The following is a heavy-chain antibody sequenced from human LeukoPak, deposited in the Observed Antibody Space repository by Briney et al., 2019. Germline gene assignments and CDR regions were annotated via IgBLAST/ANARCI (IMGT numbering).Heavy chain of an antibody. J-gene: IGHJ4*02. CDR2: IYSGGFT. V-gene: IGHV3-66*01. D-gene: IGHD5-24*01. Sequence: GGSLRLSCAASGFNITSNYMNWVRQAPGKGLEWGAIIYSGGFTHYRDSVKGRFTIYRDNSKNTVYLQMNSLRVEDTAVYYCAREGMGYFDSWGQGTLVTVSS. CDR1: GFNITSNY. CDR3: AREGMGYFDS.